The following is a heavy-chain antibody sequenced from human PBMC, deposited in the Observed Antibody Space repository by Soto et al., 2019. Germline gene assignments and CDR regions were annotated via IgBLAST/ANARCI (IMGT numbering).Heavy chain of an antibody. CDR1: GFTFSRYA. D-gene: IGHD3-3*01. CDR3: AKRINDDFWSGNFDY. Sequence: GGSLRPSCAASGFTFSRYAMSWVRQAPGKGLEWVSAISGRGGSTYYADSVKGRFTISRDNSKSTLYLQMNSLRAEDTAVYYCAKRINDDFWSGNFDYWGQGTLVTVSS. CDR2: ISGRGGST. V-gene: IGHV3-23*01. J-gene: IGHJ4*02.